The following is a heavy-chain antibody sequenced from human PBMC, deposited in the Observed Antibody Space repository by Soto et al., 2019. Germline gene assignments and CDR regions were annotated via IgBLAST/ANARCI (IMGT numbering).Heavy chain of an antibody. J-gene: IGHJ6*02. CDR3: ARVGYYDFWSGPGTYYGMDV. CDR2: INQDGTEK. D-gene: IGHD3-3*01. Sequence: GGSLRLSCAASGLAFSTHWMTWVRQAPGKGLEWVANINQDGTEKYYMDSVRGRFTISRDNSKNTLYLQMNSLRAEDTAVYYCARVGYYDFWSGPGTYYGMDVWGQGTTVTVSS. CDR1: GLAFSTHW. V-gene: IGHV3-7*03.